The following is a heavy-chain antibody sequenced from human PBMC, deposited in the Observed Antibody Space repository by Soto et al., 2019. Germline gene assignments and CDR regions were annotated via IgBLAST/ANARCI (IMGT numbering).Heavy chain of an antibody. J-gene: IGHJ4*02. V-gene: IGHV4-30-4*01. CDR3: ARAHDILTGYFDY. CDR2: IYYSGST. Sequence: PSETLSLTCTVSGGSISSGDYYWSWIRQPPGKGLEWIGYIYYSGSTYYNPSLKSRVTISVDTSKNQFSLKLSSVTAADTAVYYCARAHDILTGYFDYWGQGTLVTVSS. D-gene: IGHD3-9*01. CDR1: GGSISSGDYY.